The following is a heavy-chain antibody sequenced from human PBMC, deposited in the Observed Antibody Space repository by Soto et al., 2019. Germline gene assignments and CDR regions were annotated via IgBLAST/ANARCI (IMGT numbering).Heavy chain of an antibody. D-gene: IGHD3-22*01. Sequence: ESLNISCRGSRDSFSGYWITWVRQKPGKGLEWMGRIDPSDSQTYYSPSFRGHVTISVTKSITTVFLQWSSLRASDTAMYYCARQIYDSDTGPNFQYYFDSWGQGTSVTVSS. V-gene: IGHV5-10-1*01. CDR3: ARQIYDSDTGPNFQYYFDS. CDR1: RDSFSGYW. CDR2: IDPSDSQT. J-gene: IGHJ4*02.